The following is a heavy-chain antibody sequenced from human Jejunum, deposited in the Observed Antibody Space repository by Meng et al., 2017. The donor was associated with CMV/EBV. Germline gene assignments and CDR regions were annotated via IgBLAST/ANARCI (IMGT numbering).Heavy chain of an antibody. CDR1: GYSISTNDY. Sequence: SGYSISTNDYWAWIRQPPGKGLGWIGSVYRSGGTYYNPSLKSRVTISVDVSKNQFSLSLSSVSAADTAVYYCARAIEGATLDAFDVWGQGTVVTVSS. D-gene: IGHD1-26*01. J-gene: IGHJ3*01. CDR2: VYRSGGT. V-gene: IGHV4-38-2*02. CDR3: ARAIEGATLDAFDV.